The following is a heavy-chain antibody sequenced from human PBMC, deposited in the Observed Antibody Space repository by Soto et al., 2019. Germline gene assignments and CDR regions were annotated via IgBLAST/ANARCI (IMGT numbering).Heavy chain of an antibody. CDR3: ARVRHYDFWSGPYFDY. V-gene: IGHV4-39*07. CDR2: IYYSGST. J-gene: IGHJ4*02. Sequence: SETLSLTCTVSGGSISSSSYYWGWIRQPPGKGLEWIGYIYYSGSTYYNPSLKSRVTISVDTSKNQFSLKLSSVTAADTAVYYCARVRHYDFWSGPYFDYWGQGTLVTVSS. CDR1: GGSISSSSYY. D-gene: IGHD3-3*01.